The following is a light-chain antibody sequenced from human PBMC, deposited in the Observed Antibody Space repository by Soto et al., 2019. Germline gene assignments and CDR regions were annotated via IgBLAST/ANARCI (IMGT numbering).Light chain of an antibody. Sequence: DIQMTQSPSSVSASVGDRVTITCRASQGISSWLVWYQQKPGKAPKLLIYAASSLQSGVPSRFSGSGSGTDFTLTISSLQPEDFATCYCQQANSLPRAFGQGTRLEIK. J-gene: IGKJ5*01. CDR2: AAS. V-gene: IGKV1D-12*01. CDR1: QGISSW. CDR3: QQANSLPRA.